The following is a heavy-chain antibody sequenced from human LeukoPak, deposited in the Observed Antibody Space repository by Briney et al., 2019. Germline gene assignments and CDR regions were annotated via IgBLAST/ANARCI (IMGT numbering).Heavy chain of an antibody. CDR3: ATEPGSFHCAH. Sequence: PGGSLRLSCAASGFMFSSYGMTWVRQAPGRGLEWVSTVNEGGENTHYADSVKGRFTISRDNAKNTLSLQMDSLRGEDSAMYYCATEPGSFHCAHWGRNPVVSVFS. CDR1: GFMFSSYG. CDR2: VNEGGENT. D-gene: IGHD3-10*01. J-gene: IGHJ4*01. V-gene: IGHV3-23*01.